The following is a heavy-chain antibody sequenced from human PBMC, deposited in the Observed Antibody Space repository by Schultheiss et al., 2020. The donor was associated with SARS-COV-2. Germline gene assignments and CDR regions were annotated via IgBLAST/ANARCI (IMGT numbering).Heavy chain of an antibody. V-gene: IGHV4-59*12. CDR2: IYYSGST. Sequence: SETLSLTCTVSGGSISSYYWSWIRQPPGKGLEWIGYIYYSGSTNYNPSLKSRVTISVDTSKNQFSLKLSSVTAADTAVYYCARVSGSSGYYPDYWGQGTLVTVSS. J-gene: IGHJ4*02. D-gene: IGHD3-22*01. CDR3: ARVSGSSGYYPDY. CDR1: GGSISSYY.